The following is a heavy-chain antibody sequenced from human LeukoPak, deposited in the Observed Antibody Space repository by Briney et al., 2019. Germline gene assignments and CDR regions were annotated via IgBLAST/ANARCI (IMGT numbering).Heavy chain of an antibody. V-gene: IGHV1-69*13. CDR1: GGTFSSYA. Sequence: APVKVSCKAFGGTFSSYAISWVRQAPGQGLEWMGGIIPIFGTANYAQKFQGRVTITADESTSTAYMELSSLRSEDTAVYYCARTPAKRLGRFDYWGQGTLVTVSS. CDR3: ARTPAKRLGRFDY. CDR2: IIPIFGTA. D-gene: IGHD6-25*01. J-gene: IGHJ4*02.